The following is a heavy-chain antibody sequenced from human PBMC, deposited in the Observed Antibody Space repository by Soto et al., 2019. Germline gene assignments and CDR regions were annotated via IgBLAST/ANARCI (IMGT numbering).Heavy chain of an antibody. CDR1: GYTFTSYA. CDR2: INAGNGNT. Sequence: QVQLVQSGAEVKKPGASVKVSCKASGYTFTSYAMHWVRQAPGQRLEWMGWINAGNGNTKYSQKFQGRVTITRDTSASTAYMELSSLRSEDTAVYYCARAPPLIKGDAFDIWGQGTMVTVSS. D-gene: IGHD2-8*01. V-gene: IGHV1-3*01. J-gene: IGHJ3*02. CDR3: ARAPPLIKGDAFDI.